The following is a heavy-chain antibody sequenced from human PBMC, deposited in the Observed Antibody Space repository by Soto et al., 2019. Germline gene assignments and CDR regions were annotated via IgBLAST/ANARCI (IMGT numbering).Heavy chain of an antibody. CDR1: GFTFINYA. D-gene: IGHD3-10*01. Sequence: GGSLRLSGAASGFTFINYAMTWVRQARGKGLEWVSAISGSGGDTYYADSVKGRFTISRDNSKNTLSLQMDSLRAEDTAVYYCAKDRSWGSGYGMDVWGQGTTVTVSS. J-gene: IGHJ6*02. CDR3: AKDRSWGSGYGMDV. V-gene: IGHV3-23*01. CDR2: ISGSGGDT.